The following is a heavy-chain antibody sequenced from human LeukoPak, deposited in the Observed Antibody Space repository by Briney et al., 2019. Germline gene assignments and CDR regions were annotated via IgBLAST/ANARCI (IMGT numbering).Heavy chain of an antibody. CDR2: IYYSGST. CDR3: ATNTAAGNYWYFDL. D-gene: IGHD6-13*01. Sequence: SETLSLTCTVSGGSISSGDYYWSWIRQPPGKGLEWIGYIYYSGSTYYNPSLESRVTISVDTSKNQFSLKLSSVTAADTAVYYCATNTAAGNYWYFDLWGRGTLVTVSS. V-gene: IGHV4-30-4*08. CDR1: GGSISSGDYY. J-gene: IGHJ2*01.